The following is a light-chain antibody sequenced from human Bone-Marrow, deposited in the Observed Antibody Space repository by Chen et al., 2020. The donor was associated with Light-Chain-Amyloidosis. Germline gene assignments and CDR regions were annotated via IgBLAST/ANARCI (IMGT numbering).Light chain of an antibody. Sequence: EIVMTQSPATLSVSPGDSATLSCRAGQNVKNNLAWYQQKPGQAPKLLIYGASSRAGGIPARFGGSGSGTDFTLTISRLEPEDFAVYYCQQYGSSPYTFGQGTKLEIK. V-gene: IGKV3-20*01. J-gene: IGKJ2*01. CDR1: QNVKNN. CDR3: QQYGSSPYT. CDR2: GAS.